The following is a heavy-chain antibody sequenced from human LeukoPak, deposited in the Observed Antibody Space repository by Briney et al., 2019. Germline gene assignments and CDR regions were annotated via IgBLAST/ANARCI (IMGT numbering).Heavy chain of an antibody. CDR2: IIPILGTA. Sequence: SVKVSCKASGGTFSSYAISWVRQAPGQGLEWMGGIIPILGTANYAQKFQGRVTITADESTSTAYMEPSSLRSEDTAVYYCASSRSYYYYMDVWGKGTTVTVSS. V-gene: IGHV1-69*13. CDR3: ASSRSYYYYMDV. CDR1: GGTFSSYA. J-gene: IGHJ6*03.